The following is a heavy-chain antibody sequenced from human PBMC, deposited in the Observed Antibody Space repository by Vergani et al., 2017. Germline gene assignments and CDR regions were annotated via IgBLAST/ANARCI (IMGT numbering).Heavy chain of an antibody. D-gene: IGHD1-26*01. CDR3: ARDVGATSGAFDI. CDR1: VGTFSSYA. CDR2: IIPIFGTA. Sequence: QVQLVQSGAEVKKPGSSVKVFCKASVGTFSSYAISWVRQAPGQGLEWVGRIIPIFGTANYAQKFQGRVTITADESTSTAYMELSSLRSEDTAVYYCARDVGATSGAFDIWGQGTMVTVSS. J-gene: IGHJ3*02. V-gene: IGHV1-69*01.